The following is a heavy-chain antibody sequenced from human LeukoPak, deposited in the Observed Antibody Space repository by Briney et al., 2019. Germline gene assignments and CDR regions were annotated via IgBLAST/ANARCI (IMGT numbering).Heavy chain of an antibody. V-gene: IGHV3-23*01. Sequence: PGGSLRLSCAASGFTFSSYAMSWVRQAPGKGLEWVSAISGSGSSTYYADSVKGRFTISRDNSKNTLYLQMNSLRAEDTAVYYCAKSDRVRGARFDYWGQGTLVTVSS. CDR1: GFTFSSYA. CDR2: ISGSGSST. CDR3: AKSDRVRGARFDY. D-gene: IGHD3-10*01. J-gene: IGHJ4*02.